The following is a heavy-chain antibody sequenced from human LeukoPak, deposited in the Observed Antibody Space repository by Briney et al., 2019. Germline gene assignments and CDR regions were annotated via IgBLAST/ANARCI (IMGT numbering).Heavy chain of an antibody. CDR2: INHSGST. CDR1: GGAISTSTYF. J-gene: IGHJ5*02. Sequence: PSETLSLTCTISGGAISTSTYFWGWVRQPPGKGLEWIGEINHSGSTNYNPSLKSRVTISVDTSKNQFSLKLSSVTAADTAVYYCARYWLAKAFDPWGQGTLVTVSS. CDR3: ARYWLAKAFDP. V-gene: IGHV4-39*07. D-gene: IGHD2-15*01.